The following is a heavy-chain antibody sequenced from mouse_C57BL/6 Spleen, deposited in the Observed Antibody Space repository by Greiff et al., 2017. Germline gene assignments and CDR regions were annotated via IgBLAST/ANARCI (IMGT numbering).Heavy chain of an antibody. CDR1: GYTFTDYY. D-gene: IGHD3-2*01. CDR3: ARADGSGVGAY. V-gene: IGHV1-77*01. J-gene: IGHJ4*01. CDR2: LYPGSGST. Sequence: QVQLQQSGAELVRPGASVKMSCKASGYTFTDYYINWVKQRPGQGLEWIGVLYPGSGSTNYNEKFKGKATLTADQSSSTAYMQLSSLTSEDSAVYSCARADGSGVGAYWGQGTSVTVSS.